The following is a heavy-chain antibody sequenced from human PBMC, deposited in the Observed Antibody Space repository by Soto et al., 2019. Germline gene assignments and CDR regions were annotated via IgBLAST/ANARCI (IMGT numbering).Heavy chain of an antibody. V-gene: IGHV4-34*01. CDR1: GGSFSGYY. D-gene: IGHD2-15*01. CDR2: INHSGST. Sequence: SETLSLTCAVYGGSFSGYYWSWIRQPPGKGLEWIGEINHSGSTNYNPSLKSRVTISVDTSKNQFSLKLSSVTAADTAVYYCARGRVVVVAATRSYYYYYGMDVWGQGTTVTVSS. J-gene: IGHJ6*02. CDR3: ARGRVVVVAATRSYYYYYGMDV.